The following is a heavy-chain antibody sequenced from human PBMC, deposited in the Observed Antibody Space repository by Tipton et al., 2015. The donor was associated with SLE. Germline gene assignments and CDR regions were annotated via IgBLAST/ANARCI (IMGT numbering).Heavy chain of an antibody. Sequence: SLRLSCAASGFTFNIYGFHWVRQAPGKGLEWVAFIRYDASNAYYADSVKGRFTISRDNSKNTFYLQMNSLRVADTAIYICAKDRGGYFDSWEQFQYYGMDVWGQGTTVTVSS. J-gene: IGHJ6*02. CDR3: AKDRGGYFDSWEQFQYYGMDV. CDR1: GFTFNIYG. CDR2: IRYDASNA. D-gene: IGHD3-9*01. V-gene: IGHV3-30*02.